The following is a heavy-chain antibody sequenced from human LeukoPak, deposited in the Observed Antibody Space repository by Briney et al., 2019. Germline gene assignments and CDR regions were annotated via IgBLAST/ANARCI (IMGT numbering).Heavy chain of an antibody. V-gene: IGHV4-39*02. CDR1: GASITNEDFF. CDR3: VAEVEAADSPLGHLNFDS. CDR2: ISSSGTT. Sequence: SETLSLTCAVTGASITNEDFFWGWIRQPPGKGLEWVGTISSSGTTYYSPSLRSRLTISVDTTKNHFSLKLTSVTAADTAVYYCVAEVEAADSPLGHLNFDSWGQGILASVSS. D-gene: IGHD7-27*01. J-gene: IGHJ4*02.